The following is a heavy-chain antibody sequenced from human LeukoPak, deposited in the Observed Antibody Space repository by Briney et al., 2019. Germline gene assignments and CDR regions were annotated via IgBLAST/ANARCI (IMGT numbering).Heavy chain of an antibody. CDR1: GASINNNY. CDR3: ARDRGGCSGGSCYSYNWFDP. J-gene: IGHJ5*02. CDR2: IYSNGNT. Sequence: SETLSLTCAVSGASINNNYWTWVRQPPGKGLEWIGYIYSNGNTNYNPSLKGRVTMSIETSKNQFSLQLPSVTAADTAVYYCARDRGGCSGGSCYSYNWFDPWGQGTLVTVSS. D-gene: IGHD2-15*01. V-gene: IGHV4-59*01.